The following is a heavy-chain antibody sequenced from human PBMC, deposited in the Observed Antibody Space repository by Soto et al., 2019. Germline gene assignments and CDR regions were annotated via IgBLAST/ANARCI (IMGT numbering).Heavy chain of an antibody. J-gene: IGHJ4*02. V-gene: IGHV4-59*01. D-gene: IGHD1-26*01. CDR2: IYYSGST. Sequence: QVQLQESGPGLVKPSETLSLTCTVSGGSISSYYWSWIRQPPGKGLEWIGYIYYSGSTNYNPSLTXRXTXXVDTAKNQFSLKLSSVTAADTAVYYCARGSNTWDYWGQGTLVTVSS. CDR1: GGSISSYY. CDR3: ARGSNTWDY.